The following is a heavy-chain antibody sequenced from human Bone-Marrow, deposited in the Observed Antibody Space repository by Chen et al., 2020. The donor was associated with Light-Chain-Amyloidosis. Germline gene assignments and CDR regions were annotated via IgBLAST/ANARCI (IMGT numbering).Heavy chain of an antibody. J-gene: IGHJ4*02. CDR2: IYPDDSDA. Sequence: EVQLEQSGPEVKKPGESLKISCKGSGYTFPNYWIGWVCQMPGKGLEWMGVIYPDDSDARYSPSFEGQVTISADKSITTAYLQWRSLKASDTAMYYCAKRRDGYNFDYWGQGTLVTVSS. V-gene: IGHV5-51*01. D-gene: IGHD5-12*01. CDR1: GYTFPNYW. CDR3: AKRRDGYNFDY.